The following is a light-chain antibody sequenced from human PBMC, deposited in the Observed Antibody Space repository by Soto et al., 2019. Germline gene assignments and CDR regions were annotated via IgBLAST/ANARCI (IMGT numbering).Light chain of an antibody. Sequence: DIVLTQSPGTLSLSLGESATLSCRASQSVSSYFSWYQQKPGQAPRLVIYDASNRATGIPARFSGSGSGTDFTLTISSLEPEDFAVYYCQQRTNWPPMFTFGQGTKLEIK. CDR2: DAS. V-gene: IGKV3-11*01. CDR3: QQRTNWPPMFT. CDR1: QSVSSY. J-gene: IGKJ2*01.